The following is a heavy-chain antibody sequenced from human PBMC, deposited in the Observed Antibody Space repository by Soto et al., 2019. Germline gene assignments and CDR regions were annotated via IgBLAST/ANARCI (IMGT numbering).Heavy chain of an antibody. J-gene: IGHJ4*02. V-gene: IGHV2-70*11. Sequence: SGPTLVNPTQTLTLTCTFSGFSLSTSGMCVTWIRQPPGKALEWLARIDWDDDKYYNPSLKTRLTISKDTSRNQVVLTMTNMDPVDTAMYYCARDPNNGFFDSWGQGNLVTVSS. CDR1: GFSLSTSGMC. CDR2: IDWDDDK. D-gene: IGHD1-1*01. CDR3: ARDPNNGFFDS.